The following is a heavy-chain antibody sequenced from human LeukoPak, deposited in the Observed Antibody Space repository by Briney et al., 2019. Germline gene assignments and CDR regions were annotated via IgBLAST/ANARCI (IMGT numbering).Heavy chain of an antibody. V-gene: IGHV3-23*01. CDR1: GFTFSSYA. Sequence: PGGSLRLSCAASGFTFSSYAMSWVRQAPGKGLEWVSAISGSGGSTYYADSVKGRFTISRDNSKNTLYLQMNSLRAEDTAVYYCAKSVQWLVTEYLQHWGQGTLVTVSS. D-gene: IGHD6-19*01. J-gene: IGHJ1*01. CDR3: AKSVQWLVTEYLQH. CDR2: ISGSGGST.